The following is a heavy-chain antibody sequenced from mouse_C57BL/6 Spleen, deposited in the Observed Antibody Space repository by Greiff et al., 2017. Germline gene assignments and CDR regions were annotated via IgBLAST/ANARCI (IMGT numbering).Heavy chain of an antibody. J-gene: IGHJ3*01. V-gene: IGHV1-82*01. CDR2: IYPGDGDT. CDR3: ARSDYYGSSPLLAY. D-gene: IGHD1-1*01. Sequence: QVQLQQSGPELVKPGASVKISCKASGYAFSSSWMNWVKQRPGKGLEWIGRIYPGDGDTNYNGKFKGKATLTADKSSSTAYMQLSSLTSEDSAVYFCARSDYYGSSPLLAYWGQGTLVTVSA. CDR1: GYAFSSSW.